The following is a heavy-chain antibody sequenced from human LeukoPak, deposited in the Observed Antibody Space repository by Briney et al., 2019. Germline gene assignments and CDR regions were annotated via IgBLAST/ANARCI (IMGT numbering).Heavy chain of an antibody. V-gene: IGHV3-64*01. CDR2: ISSNGGST. Sequence: GGSLRLSCAASGFTFSSYAMHWVRQAPGKGLEYVSAISSNGGSTYYANSVKGRFTISRDNSKNTLYLQMGSLRAEDMAVYYCARDAPGIAAAGGSDYWGQGTLVTVSS. J-gene: IGHJ4*02. CDR1: GFTFSSYA. D-gene: IGHD6-13*01. CDR3: ARDAPGIAAAGGSDY.